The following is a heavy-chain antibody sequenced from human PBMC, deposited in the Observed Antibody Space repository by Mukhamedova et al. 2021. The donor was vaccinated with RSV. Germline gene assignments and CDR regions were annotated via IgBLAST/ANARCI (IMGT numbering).Heavy chain of an antibody. V-gene: IGHV3-30-3*01. CDR2: ISYDGSNK. D-gene: IGHD3-3*01. CDR3: ARDYYDFWSGYPSYYYY. Sequence: SSYAMHWVRQAPGKGLEWVAVISYDGSNKYYADSVKGRFTISRDNSKNTLYLQMNSLRAEDTAVYYCARDYYDFWSGYPSYYYY. CDR1: SSYA. J-gene: IGHJ6*01.